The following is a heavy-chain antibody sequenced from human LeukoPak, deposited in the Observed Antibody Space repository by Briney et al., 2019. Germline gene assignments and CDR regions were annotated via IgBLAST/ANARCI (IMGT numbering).Heavy chain of an antibody. J-gene: IGHJ6*02. V-gene: IGHV1-2*02. Sequence: ASVKVSCKASGYTFTGYYMHWVRQAPGQGLEWMGWINPNSGGTNYAQKFQGRVTMTRDTSISTDYMELSRLRSDDTAVYYCARAVAGTLYYYYYYGMDVWGQGTTVTVSS. CDR1: GYTFTGYY. D-gene: IGHD6-19*01. CDR3: ARAVAGTLYYYYYYGMDV. CDR2: INPNSGGT.